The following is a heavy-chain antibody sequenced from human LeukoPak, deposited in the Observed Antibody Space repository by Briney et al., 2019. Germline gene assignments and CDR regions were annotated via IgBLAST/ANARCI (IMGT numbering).Heavy chain of an antibody. CDR3: ARPGVELELPY. D-gene: IGHD1-7*01. V-gene: IGHV3-74*01. Sequence: TGGSLRLSCAASGFTFSSYWMHWVRQAPGKGLVWVSRINSDGSSTSYADSVKGRFTISRDNAKNTLYLQMNSLRAEDTAVYYCARPGVELELPYWGQGTLVTVSS. CDR2: INSDGSST. J-gene: IGHJ4*02. CDR1: GFTFSSYW.